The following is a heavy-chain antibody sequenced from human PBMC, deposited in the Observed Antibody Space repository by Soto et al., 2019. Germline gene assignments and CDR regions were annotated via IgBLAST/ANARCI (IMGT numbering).Heavy chain of an antibody. V-gene: IGHV4-39*01. CDR2: IYYSGST. J-gene: IGHJ4*02. Sequence: PSETLSLTCTVSGGSISSSSYYWGWIRQPPGKGLEWIGSIYYSGSTYYNPSLKSRVTISVDTSKNRFSLKLSSVTAADTAVYYCARHGPRKRIAAAGPPGFDYWGQGTLVTVSS. D-gene: IGHD6-13*01. CDR1: GGSISSSSYY. CDR3: ARHGPRKRIAAAGPPGFDY.